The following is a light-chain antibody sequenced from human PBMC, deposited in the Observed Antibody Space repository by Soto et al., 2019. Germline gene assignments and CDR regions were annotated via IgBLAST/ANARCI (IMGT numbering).Light chain of an antibody. V-gene: IGLV2-14*01. Sequence: QSVLTQPASVSGSLGQSITISCTGTSSDVGYYNYVSWYLQHPGKAPKLIIYEVTNRPSGVSNRFSGSKSGNTASLTISGLQAEDEADYYCISYTTSSTYVFGTGTKLTVL. CDR1: SSDVGYYNY. CDR3: ISYTTSSTYV. CDR2: EVT. J-gene: IGLJ1*01.